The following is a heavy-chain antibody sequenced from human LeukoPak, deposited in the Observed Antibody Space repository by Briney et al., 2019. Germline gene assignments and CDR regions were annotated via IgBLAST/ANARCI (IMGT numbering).Heavy chain of an antibody. CDR1: GFTFSSYW. D-gene: IGHD6-19*01. CDR2: IKQDGSEK. Sequence: PGGSLRLSCAASGFTFSSYWMSWVRQAPGKGLEWVANIKQDGSEKYYVDSVKGRFTISRDNAKNSLYLQMNSLRAEDTAVYYCARVKGIVVSEPLNDYWGQGTLVTVSS. V-gene: IGHV3-7*01. CDR3: ARVKGIVVSEPLNDY. J-gene: IGHJ4*02.